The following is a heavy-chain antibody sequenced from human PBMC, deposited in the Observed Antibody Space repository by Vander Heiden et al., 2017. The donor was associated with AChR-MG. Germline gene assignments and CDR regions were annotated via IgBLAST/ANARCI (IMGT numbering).Heavy chain of an antibody. V-gene: IGHV4-34*01. CDR3: ARRGYYDGTSYYYY. J-gene: IGHJ4*02. D-gene: IGHD3-22*01. Sequence: QVQLQQWGAGLLKPSETLSLTCGVSGGSFSSHYWTWLRQNPGKGLEWIGEINHTGSTNRNPSLESRVTLSIDTSKKQFSLKLSSVTAADTAVYFCARRGYYDGTSYYYYWGQGTLVTVSS. CDR2: INHTGST. CDR1: GGSFSSHY.